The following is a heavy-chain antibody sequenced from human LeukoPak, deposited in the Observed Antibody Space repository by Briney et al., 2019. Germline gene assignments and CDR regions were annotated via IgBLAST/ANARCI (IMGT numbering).Heavy chain of an antibody. V-gene: IGHV1-46*01. J-gene: IGHJ4*02. Sequence: ASVKVSCKASGYTFTSYGISWVRQAPGQGLEWMGIINPSGGGTSYAQKFQGRVTMTRDTSTSTVYMELSSLRSEDTAVYYCAREIGPRQLHLWGSAFDYWGQGTLVTVSS. D-gene: IGHD2-2*01. CDR3: AREIGPRQLHLWGSAFDY. CDR1: GYTFTSYG. CDR2: INPSGGGT.